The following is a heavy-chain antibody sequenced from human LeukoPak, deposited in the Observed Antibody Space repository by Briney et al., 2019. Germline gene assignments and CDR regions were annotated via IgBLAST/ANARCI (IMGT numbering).Heavy chain of an antibody. V-gene: IGHV4-59*01. CDR3: ARDPVAAGVMDV. CDR2: IYYSGST. Sequence: SETLSLTCTVSGGSISSYCWSWIRQPPGKGLEWIGYIYYSGSTNYNPSLKSRVTISVDTSKNQFSLKLSSVTAADTAVYYCARDPVAAGVMDVWGQGTTVTVSS. CDR1: GGSISSYC. J-gene: IGHJ6*02. D-gene: IGHD3-10*01.